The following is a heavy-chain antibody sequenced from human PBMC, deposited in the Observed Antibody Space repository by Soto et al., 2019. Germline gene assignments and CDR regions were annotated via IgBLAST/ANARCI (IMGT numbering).Heavy chain of an antibody. D-gene: IGHD6-19*01. CDR2: IRSKDNSYAT. V-gene: IGHV3-73*02. J-gene: IGHJ5*02. CDR1: GFTFSGSA. Sequence: EVQLVESGGGLVQPGGSLKLSCAASGFTFSGSAMHRVRQASGKGLEWVGRIRSKDNSYATAYAASVRGRFTISRDDSKNTAYLQMNSLKAEDTAVYYCTRPAVGDLGWLGWFDPWGQGTLVTVSS. CDR3: TRPAVGDLGWLGWFDP.